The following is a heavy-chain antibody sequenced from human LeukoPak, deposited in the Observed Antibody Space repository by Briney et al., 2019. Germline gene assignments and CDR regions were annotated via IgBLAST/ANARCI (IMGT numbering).Heavy chain of an antibody. D-gene: IGHD3-22*01. CDR3: AKAQIYDSSGYPDY. Sequence: GGSLRLSCAASGFTFSSYAMSWVRQAPGKGLEWVSAISGSGGSTYYADSVKGRFTISRDNSKNTLYLQMNSLRAEDTAVYYCAKAQIYDSSGYPDYWGQGTLVAVSS. CDR1: GFTFSSYA. CDR2: ISGSGGST. J-gene: IGHJ4*02. V-gene: IGHV3-23*01.